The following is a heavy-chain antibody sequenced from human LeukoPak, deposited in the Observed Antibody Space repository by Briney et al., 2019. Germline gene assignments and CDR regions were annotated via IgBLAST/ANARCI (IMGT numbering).Heavy chain of an antibody. CDR1: DGSISSYY. J-gene: IGHJ6*02. Sequence: PSETLSLTCTVSDGSISSYYWSWIRQPPGKGLEWIGYIYYSGGTNYNPSLKSRVTISVDTSKNQFSLKLSSVTAADTAVYYCARVVPAAQRMYYYYGMDVWGQGTTVTVSS. CDR2: IYYSGGT. V-gene: IGHV4-59*01. CDR3: ARVVPAAQRMYYYYGMDV. D-gene: IGHD2-2*01.